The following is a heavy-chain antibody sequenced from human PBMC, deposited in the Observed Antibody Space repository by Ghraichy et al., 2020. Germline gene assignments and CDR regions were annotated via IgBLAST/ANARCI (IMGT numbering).Heavy chain of an antibody. J-gene: IGHJ4*02. V-gene: IGHV4-30-4*01. CDR1: GGSISSGDYY. CDR3: ASATGESTYYDFWSGYYNGYYFDY. CDR2: IYYSGST. D-gene: IGHD3-3*01. Sequence: SETLSLTCTVSGGSISSGDYYWSWIRQPPGKGLEWIGYIYYSGSTYYNPSLKSRVTISVDTSKNQFSLKLSSVTAADTAVYYCASATGESTYYDFWSGYYNGYYFDYWGQGTLVTVSS.